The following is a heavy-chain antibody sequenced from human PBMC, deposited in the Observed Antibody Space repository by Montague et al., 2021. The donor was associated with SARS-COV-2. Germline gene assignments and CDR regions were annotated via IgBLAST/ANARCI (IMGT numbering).Heavy chain of an antibody. CDR1: GGSISSGSYY. D-gene: IGHD3-10*01. CDR2: IYTSGST. J-gene: IGHJ6*02. Sequence: TLSLTCTVSGGSISSGSYYWSWIRQPAGKGLEWIGRIYTSGSTNYNPSLKSRVTISVDTSKNQFSLKLSSVTAADMAVYYCARVGVGTMVRGVIPAYYYYGMDVWGQGTTVTVSS. V-gene: IGHV4-61*02. CDR3: ARVGVGTMVRGVIPAYYYYGMDV.